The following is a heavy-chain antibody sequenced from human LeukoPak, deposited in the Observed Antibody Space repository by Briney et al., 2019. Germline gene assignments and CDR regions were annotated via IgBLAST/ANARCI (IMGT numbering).Heavy chain of an antibody. CDR3: AREWPPNYYDSSGYFDY. J-gene: IGHJ4*02. CDR1: GGSISSGGYY. Sequence: SETLSLTCTVSGGSISSGGYYWSWIRQHPGKGLEWIGYIYYSGSTYYNPSLKSRVTISVDTSKNQFSLKLSSVTAADTAVYYCAREWPPNYYDSSGYFDYWGQGTLVTVSS. V-gene: IGHV4-31*03. CDR2: IYYSGST. D-gene: IGHD3-22*01.